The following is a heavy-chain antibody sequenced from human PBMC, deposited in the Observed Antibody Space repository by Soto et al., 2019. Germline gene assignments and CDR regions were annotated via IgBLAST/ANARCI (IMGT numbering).Heavy chain of an antibody. CDR2: IYYSGST. J-gene: IGHJ6*02. CDR3: ARGYSSSSRYYYYGMDV. D-gene: IGHD6-6*01. V-gene: IGHV4-61*01. CDR1: GGSVSSGSYY. Sequence: QVQLQESGPGLVKPSETLSLTCTVSGGSVSSGSYYWSWIRQPPGKGLEWIGYIYYSGSTNYNPSLKSRVTISVDTSKNQFSLKLSSVTAADTAVYYCARGYSSSSRYYYYGMDVWAKGPRSPSP.